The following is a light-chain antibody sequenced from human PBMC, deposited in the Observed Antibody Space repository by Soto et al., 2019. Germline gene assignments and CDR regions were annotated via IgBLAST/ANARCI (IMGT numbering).Light chain of an antibody. J-gene: IGKJ5*01. CDR2: AAS. Sequence: DIQLTQSPSFLSASVGDRVTISCRAGQGISNYLAWYQREPGKAPKFLVYAASTLQSGVPSRFSGSGSGTEFTLTISSLQPEDFATYYCQQLHSYPITFGQGTRLEIK. V-gene: IGKV1-9*01. CDR3: QQLHSYPIT. CDR1: QGISNY.